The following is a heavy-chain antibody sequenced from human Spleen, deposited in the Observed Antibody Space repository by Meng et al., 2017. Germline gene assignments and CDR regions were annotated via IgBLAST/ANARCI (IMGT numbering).Heavy chain of an antibody. V-gene: IGHV4-34*01. CDR1: GGSISEYY. CDR2: INHSGST. Sequence: VTLQGWGPGLLKRAEILSLTLVGAGGSISEYYWSWIRQPPGKGLEWIGEINHSGSTNYNPSLESRATISVDTSKNQFSLKLSSVTAADTAVYYCARVKVPYDYVWGSYRWPFDYWGQGTLVTVSS. J-gene: IGHJ4*02. D-gene: IGHD3-16*02. CDR3: ARVKVPYDYVWGSYRWPFDY.